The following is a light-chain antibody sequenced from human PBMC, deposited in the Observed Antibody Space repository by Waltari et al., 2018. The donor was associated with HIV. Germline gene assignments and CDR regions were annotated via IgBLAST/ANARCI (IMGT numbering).Light chain of an antibody. Sequence: EIVLTQSPATLSLSPGERATLSCRASQSVSSFLAWYPQKPGQAPRLLIFDASNRAAGIPTRFSGSRSGTDFTLTISSLQPEDFAVYYCQQRSNWPLTFGGGTKVEIK. CDR1: QSVSSF. J-gene: IGKJ4*01. V-gene: IGKV3-11*01. CDR2: DAS. CDR3: QQRSNWPLT.